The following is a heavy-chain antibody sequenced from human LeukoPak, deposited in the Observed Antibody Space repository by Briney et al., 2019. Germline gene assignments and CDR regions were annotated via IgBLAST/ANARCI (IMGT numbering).Heavy chain of an antibody. J-gene: IGHJ4*02. V-gene: IGHV5-51*01. CDR2: IYPGDSDT. Sequence: PGESLKISCEGSGYSFTSYWIGCVRQMPGKSLEWGAIIYPGDSDTIYSPSFQGQVTISADNSISTAYLQWSSLKASDTAMYFCARSSDSSGFYDYFDYWGQGTLVTVSS. D-gene: IGHD3-22*01. CDR1: GYSFTSYW. CDR3: ARSSDSSGFYDYFDY.